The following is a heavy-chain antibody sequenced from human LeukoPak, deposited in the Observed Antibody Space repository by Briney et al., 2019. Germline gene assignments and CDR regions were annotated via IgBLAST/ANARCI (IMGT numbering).Heavy chain of an antibody. CDR2: ISSSSSYI. D-gene: IGHD6-13*01. J-gene: IGHJ5*02. CDR3: AREAVAAADGGSNWFDP. V-gene: IGHV3-21*01. CDR1: GSGMPFSSYG. Sequence: GGSLRLSCEASGSGMPFSSYGLHWVRQAPGKGLEWVSSISSSSSYIYYADSVKGRFTISRDNAKNSLYLQMNSLRAEDTAVYYCAREAVAAADGGSNWFDPWGQGTLVTVSS.